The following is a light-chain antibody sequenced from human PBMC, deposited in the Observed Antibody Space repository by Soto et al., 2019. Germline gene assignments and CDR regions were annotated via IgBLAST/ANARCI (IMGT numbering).Light chain of an antibody. CDR3: QQRSNWPPMYT. V-gene: IGKV3-11*01. J-gene: IGKJ2*01. Sequence: EVVLTQSPATLSLSPGERATLSCRASQSVSTYLAWYQQKPGQPPRLLIYGASNRATGTPARFSGSGSGTDFTLTISSLEPEDFAVYYCQQRSNWPPMYTFGQGTKLEIK. CDR1: QSVSTY. CDR2: GAS.